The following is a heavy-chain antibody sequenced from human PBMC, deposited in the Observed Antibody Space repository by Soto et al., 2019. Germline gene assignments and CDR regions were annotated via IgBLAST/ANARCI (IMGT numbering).Heavy chain of an antibody. J-gene: IGHJ4*02. CDR2: ISGSGGST. V-gene: IGHV3-23*01. CDR1: GFTFSSYA. CDR3: AKDPNDSSGYYLSFFDY. D-gene: IGHD3-22*01. Sequence: EVQLLEYGGGLVQPGGSLRLSCAASGFTFSSYAMSWVRQAPGKGLEWVSAISGSGGSTYYADSVKGRFTISRDNSKNTLYLQMNSLRAEDTAVYYCAKDPNDSSGYYLSFFDYWGQGTLVTVSS.